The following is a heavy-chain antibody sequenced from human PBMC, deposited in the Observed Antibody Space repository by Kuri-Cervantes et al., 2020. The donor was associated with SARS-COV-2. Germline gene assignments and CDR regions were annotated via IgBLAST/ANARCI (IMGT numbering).Heavy chain of an antibody. CDR3: ATPVDYGDSSLFDL. V-gene: IGHV1-3*01. CDR2: INAGNGNT. CDR1: GYTFTSYA. J-gene: IGHJ2*01. D-gene: IGHD4-17*01. Sequence: ASVKVSCKASGYTFTSYAMHWVRQAPGQRLEWMGWINAGNGNTKYSQKFQGRVTITRDTSASTAYMELSSLRSEDTAVYYCATPVDYGDSSLFDLWGRGTLVTVSS.